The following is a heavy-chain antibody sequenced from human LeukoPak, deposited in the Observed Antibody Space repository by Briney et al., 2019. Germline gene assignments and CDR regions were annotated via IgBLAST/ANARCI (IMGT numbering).Heavy chain of an antibody. CDR3: ARGRGYCSSTSCYPKGPFDY. V-gene: IGHV4-34*01. Sequence: SEALPLTCAVYGGFFIGYYWSWLRQPPGKEGAGFGEINHSGSNNYNPSLKSRVTISVDTSKNPFSLKLSSVTAADTAVYYCARGRGYCSSTSCYPKGPFDYWGQGTLVTVSS. D-gene: IGHD2-2*03. J-gene: IGHJ4*02. CDR1: GGFFIGYY. CDR2: INHSGSN.